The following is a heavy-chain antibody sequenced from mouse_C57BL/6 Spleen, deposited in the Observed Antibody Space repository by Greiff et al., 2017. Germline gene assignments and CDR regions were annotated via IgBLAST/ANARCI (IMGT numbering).Heavy chain of an antibody. CDR2: FYPGSGSI. Sequence: QVQLQQSGAELVKPGASVKLSCKASGYTFTEYTINWVKQRSGQGLEWIGWFYPGSGSIKYNEKFKDKATLTADKSSSTAYMELSRLTSEDSAVYFGARHEGDSNYFGGYVEVWGTGTTVTVSS. CDR1: GYTFTEYT. CDR3: ARHEGDSNYFGGYVEV. D-gene: IGHD2-5*01. V-gene: IGHV1-62-2*01. J-gene: IGHJ1*03.